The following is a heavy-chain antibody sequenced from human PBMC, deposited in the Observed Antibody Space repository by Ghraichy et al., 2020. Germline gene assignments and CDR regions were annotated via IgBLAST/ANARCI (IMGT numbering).Heavy chain of an antibody. Sequence: SETLSRTCTVSGGSISSSSYYWGWISQPPGKGLEWIGSIYYSGSTYYNPSLKSRVTISVDTSKNQFSLKLSSVTAAEPAVYYCASHCSGGSCSHDAFDIWGQGTMVTVSS. J-gene: IGHJ3*02. CDR2: IYYSGST. CDR1: GGSISSSSYY. V-gene: IGHV4-39*01. D-gene: IGHD2-15*01. CDR3: ASHCSGGSCSHDAFDI.